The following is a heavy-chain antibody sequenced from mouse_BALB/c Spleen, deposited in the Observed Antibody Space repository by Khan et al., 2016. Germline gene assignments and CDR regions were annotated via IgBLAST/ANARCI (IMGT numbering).Heavy chain of an antibody. J-gene: IGHJ1*01. CDR1: GYTFTNYG. D-gene: IGHD2-4*01. CDR3: ARDYDYDGDWYFDV. V-gene: IGHV9-3-1*01. CDR2: MNTYTGEP. Sequence: QIQLVQSGPELKKPGETVKISCKASGYTFTNYGMNWVKQAPGKGLKWMGWMNTYTGEPTYADDFKGRFAFSLKTSARTPYLQINNLKNEDTATYYCARDYDYDGDWYFDVWGAGTTVTVSS.